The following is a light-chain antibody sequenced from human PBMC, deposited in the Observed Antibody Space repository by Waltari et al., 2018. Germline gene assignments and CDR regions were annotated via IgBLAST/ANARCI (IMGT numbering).Light chain of an antibody. J-gene: IGKJ4*01. V-gene: IGKV3-15*01. Sequence: EIVMTQSPATLSVSPGERATFSCRASQTITDNLAWYQQKPGQAPRLLIYGASTRATGVPARFRGSGSGTEFTLTISSLQSEDFGLYYCQQYNTWPPLTFGGGTKVEIK. CDR2: GAS. CDR3: QQYNTWPPLT. CDR1: QTITDN.